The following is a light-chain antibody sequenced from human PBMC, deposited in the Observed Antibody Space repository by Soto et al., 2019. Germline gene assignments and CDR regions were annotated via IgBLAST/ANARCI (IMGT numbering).Light chain of an antibody. CDR1: QSVNSN. CDR3: QNYNNWPPWT. CDR2: GAS. Sequence: EIVMTQSPATLSVSPGERATLSCRASQSVNSNLAWFQQKPGQAPRLLIYGASTRATVIPARFSGSGSGTEFTLTISSLQSEDFAVYYCQNYNNWPPWTVGQGTKVEIK. J-gene: IGKJ1*01. V-gene: IGKV3-15*01.